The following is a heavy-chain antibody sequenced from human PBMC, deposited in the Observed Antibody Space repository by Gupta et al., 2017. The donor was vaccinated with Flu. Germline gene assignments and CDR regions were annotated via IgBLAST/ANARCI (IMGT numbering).Heavy chain of an antibody. CDR3: ARHPYSSGIDY. D-gene: IGHD3-10*01. J-gene: IGHJ4*02. Sequence: QVQLQESGPGLVKPSETLSLTCSVSGASISSYYWSWIRQPPGKGLEWIGFVYHSGSTNYNPSLKSRVTISADTSRNQLSLKLSFVTAADTAVYFCARHPYSSGIDYWGQGTLVTVSS. CDR2: VYHSGST. CDR1: GASISSYY. V-gene: IGHV4-59*08.